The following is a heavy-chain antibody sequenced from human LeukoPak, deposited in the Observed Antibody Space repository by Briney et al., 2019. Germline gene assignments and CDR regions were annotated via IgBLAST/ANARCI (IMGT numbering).Heavy chain of an antibody. D-gene: IGHD3-16*02. V-gene: IGHV3-30*02. CDR2: IRYDGSNK. Sequence: GGSLRLSCAASGFTFGSYGMHWVRQAPGKGLEWVAFIRYDGSNKYYADSVKGRFTISRDNSKNTLYLQMNSLRAEDTAVYYCAKDGPYDYVWGSYRYFDYWGQGTLVTVSS. J-gene: IGHJ4*02. CDR1: GFTFGSYG. CDR3: AKDGPYDYVWGSYRYFDY.